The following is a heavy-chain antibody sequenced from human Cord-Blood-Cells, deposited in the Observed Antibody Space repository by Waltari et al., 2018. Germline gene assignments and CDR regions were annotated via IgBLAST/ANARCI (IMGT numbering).Heavy chain of an antibody. CDR2: MNPNSGNT. D-gene: IGHD3-3*01. CDR3: ARGNYDFWSGYYSGADY. J-gene: IGHJ4*02. Sequence: QVQLVQSGAEVKKPGASVKVSCKASGYTFTSYDINWVRQATGQGLEWMGWMNPNSGNTGYTQKFQGRVTMTRNTSISTAYMELSSLRSEDTAVYYCARGNYDFWSGYYSGADYWGQGTLVTVSS. V-gene: IGHV1-8*01. CDR1: GYTFTSYD.